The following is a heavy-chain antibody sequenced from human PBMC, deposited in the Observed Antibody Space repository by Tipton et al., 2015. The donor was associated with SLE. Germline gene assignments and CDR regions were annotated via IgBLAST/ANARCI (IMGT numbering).Heavy chain of an antibody. J-gene: IGHJ4*02. CDR3: AGGRDGYNTPLDF. CDR2: INPNSRGT. D-gene: IGHD5-24*01. CDR1: GYTFTGYY. V-gene: IGHV1-2*02. Sequence: QSGPEVKKPGASVKVSCKASGYTFTGYYIHWVRQAPGQGLEWMGWINPNSRGTNYAQRFQGRVAMSSDSSISTAYMELSSLRSDDPAVHYCAGGRDGYNTPLDFGGQGTLVTVSS.